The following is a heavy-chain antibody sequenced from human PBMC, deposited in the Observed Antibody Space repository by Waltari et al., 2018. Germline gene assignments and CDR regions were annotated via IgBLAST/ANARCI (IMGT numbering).Heavy chain of an antibody. CDR3: ASGGHVDY. Sequence: EVLLVESGGGLVQPGGSLRLSCAAPGFTFSNFWMTWVRQAPGKGLEWVANIKGDGSENHYLDSVRGRFTVSRDNARNSLYLQMNSLRADDTAVYYCASGGHVDYCGQGTLVTVSS. CDR1: GFTFSNFW. D-gene: IGHD3-16*01. J-gene: IGHJ4*02. V-gene: IGHV3-7*03. CDR2: IKGDGSEN.